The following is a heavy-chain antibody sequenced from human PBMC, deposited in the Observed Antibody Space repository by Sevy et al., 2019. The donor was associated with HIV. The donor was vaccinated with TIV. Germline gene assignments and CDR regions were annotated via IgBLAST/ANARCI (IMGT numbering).Heavy chain of an antibody. V-gene: IGHV3-21*01. CDR2: ISSSSSYI. J-gene: IGHJ4*02. CDR1: GFSFSSYD. Sequence: GGSLRLSCAGSGFSFSSYDMNWVRQAPGKGLEWVSSISSSSSYISNADSVKGRLTISRDNAKNSLYLQMNSLRAEDTAVYYCARDYYGSGTYYHIFGYWGQGTLVTVSS. D-gene: IGHD3-10*01. CDR3: ARDYYGSGTYYHIFGY.